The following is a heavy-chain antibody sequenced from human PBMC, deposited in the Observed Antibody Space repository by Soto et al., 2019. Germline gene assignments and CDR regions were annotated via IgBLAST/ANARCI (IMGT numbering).Heavy chain of an antibody. J-gene: IGHJ6*02. CDR2: IYYSGST. CDR1: GDSIRSYY. Sequence: ETLSLTCTVSGDSIRSYYWTWIRQPPGKGLELIGYIYYSGSTRYNPSLKGRVTISVDMSKNQFSLKLSSVIAADTAVYYCARAYGGFDNGLDVWGQGTAVTVSS. CDR3: ARAYGGFDNGLDV. D-gene: IGHD5-12*01. V-gene: IGHV4-59*01.